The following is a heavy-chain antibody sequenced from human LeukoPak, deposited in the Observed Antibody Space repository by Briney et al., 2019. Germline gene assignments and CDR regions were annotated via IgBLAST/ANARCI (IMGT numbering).Heavy chain of an antibody. J-gene: IGHJ3*02. D-gene: IGHD1-1*01. Sequence: SETLSLTCSVSGGSISDNSWSWIRRPPGKGLEWIGHIHYTGSTDYNPSLKSRVTLSLDTPKNQFSLKVSSVTAADTAVYFCARDPLSTNDFDIWSQGTMVTVSS. V-gene: IGHV4-59*12. CDR2: IHYTGST. CDR3: ARDPLSTNDFDI. CDR1: GGSISDNS.